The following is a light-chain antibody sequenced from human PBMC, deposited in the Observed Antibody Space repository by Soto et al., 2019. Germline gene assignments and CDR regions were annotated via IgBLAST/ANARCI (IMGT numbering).Light chain of an antibody. Sequence: EIVLEQSPGTLSLSQGERATLSCRASQSVSSSYLAWYQQKPGQPPRLLIYGAFNRAAGIPARFSGSGSGTDFTLTISSLEPEDSAVYYCQQGSTWPWTFGQGTKVDIK. J-gene: IGKJ1*01. V-gene: IGKV3D-20*02. CDR3: QQGSTWPWT. CDR1: QSVSSSY. CDR2: GAF.